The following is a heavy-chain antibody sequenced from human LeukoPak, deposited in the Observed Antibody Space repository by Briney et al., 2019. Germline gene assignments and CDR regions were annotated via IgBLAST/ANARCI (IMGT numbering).Heavy chain of an antibody. V-gene: IGHV3-23*01. D-gene: IGHD3-10*01. J-gene: IGHJ6*02. CDR2: ISGSGGST. CDR1: RFTLNTYA. Sequence: GGSLRLSCAASRFTLNTYAMSWVRQAPGKGLEWVSAISGSGGSTYYADSVKGRFTISRDNSKNTLYLQMNSLRAEDTAVYYCAKDPTMVRGVINYYYYGMDVWGQGTTVTVSS. CDR3: AKDPTMVRGVINYYYYGMDV.